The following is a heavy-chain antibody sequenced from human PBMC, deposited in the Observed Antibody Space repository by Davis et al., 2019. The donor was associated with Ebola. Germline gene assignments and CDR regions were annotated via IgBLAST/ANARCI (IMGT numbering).Heavy chain of an antibody. CDR2: IKQDGSEK. CDR1: GFTFSSYW. J-gene: IGHJ4*02. D-gene: IGHD3-10*01. V-gene: IGHV3-7*03. Sequence: GESLKISCAASGFTFSSYWMSWVRQAPGKGLEWVANIKQDGSEKYYVDSVKGRFTISRDNAKNSLYLQMNSLRAEDTAVYYCARGVGAPLPFDYWGQGTLVTVSS. CDR3: ARGVGAPLPFDY.